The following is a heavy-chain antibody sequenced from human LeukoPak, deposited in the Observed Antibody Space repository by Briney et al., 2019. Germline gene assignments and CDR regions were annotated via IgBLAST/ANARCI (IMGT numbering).Heavy chain of an antibody. CDR1: GGTFSSYA. Sequence: SVKVSCKASGGTFSSYAISWVRQAPGQGLEWMGRIIPILGIANYARKFQGRVTITADKSTSTAYMELSSLRSEDTAVYYCARDEGGPPDYWGQGTLVTVSS. D-gene: IGHD2-15*01. CDR2: IIPILGIA. CDR3: ARDEGGPPDY. J-gene: IGHJ4*02. V-gene: IGHV1-69*04.